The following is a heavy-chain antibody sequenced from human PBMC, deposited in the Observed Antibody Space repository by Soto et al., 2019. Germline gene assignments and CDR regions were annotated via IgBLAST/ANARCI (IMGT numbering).Heavy chain of an antibody. V-gene: IGHV4-39*01. CDR2: ISYTGTT. CDR1: FASFSSNSYH. J-gene: IGHJ4*02. Sequence: SETLSLTCSVSFASFSSNSYHWGWIRQPPGKGLEWIGSISYTGTTYYSPSLKSRVTISADTSKKQFSLKLDSATAADTAVYYCARLVVVAQVANVWGQGTLVTVYS. D-gene: IGHD2-15*01. CDR3: ARLVVVAQVANV.